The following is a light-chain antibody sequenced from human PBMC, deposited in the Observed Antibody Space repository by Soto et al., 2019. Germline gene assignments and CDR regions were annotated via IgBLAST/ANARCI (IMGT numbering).Light chain of an antibody. CDR3: QQYDNSPIT. V-gene: IGKV3-20*01. CDR2: CVS. J-gene: IGKJ5*01. Sequence: EIGWTRSPGTLCLSPVARATLCCRATQSASSNYLASYHQQTPHPPPLLLYCVSSRASAIPDRFFGSGSGTAFTLTINSLEPEDFAVDYCQQYDNSPITFGQGTRLEIK. CDR1: QSASSNY.